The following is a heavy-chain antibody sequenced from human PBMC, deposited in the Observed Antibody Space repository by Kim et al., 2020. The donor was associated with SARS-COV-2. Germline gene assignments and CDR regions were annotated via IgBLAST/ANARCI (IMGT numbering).Heavy chain of an antibody. D-gene: IGHD3-22*01. CDR3: ARDYRCSGGSCYRTYYYDSSGPLGFDP. J-gene: IGHJ5*02. Sequence: GGSLRLSCAASGFTFSSYWMSWVRQAPGKGLEWVANIKQDGSEKYYVDSVKGRFTISRDNAKNSLYLQMNSLRAEDTAVYYCARDYRCSGGSCYRTYYYDSSGPLGFDPWGQGTLVTVSS. CDR1: GFTFSSYW. CDR2: IKQDGSEK. V-gene: IGHV3-7*01.